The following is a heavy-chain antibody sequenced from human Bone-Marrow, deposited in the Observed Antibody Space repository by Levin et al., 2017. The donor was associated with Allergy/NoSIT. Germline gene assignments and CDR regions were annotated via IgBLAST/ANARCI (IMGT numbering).Heavy chain of an antibody. CDR2: MNPNSGHT. Sequence: GESLKISCTSSGYTFTNYDINWVRQAPGQGLEWMGWMNPNSGHTGYVQNFQGRVTMTRNTSISTAYMELSSLRSEDTAVYYCARGLYSSGWFLGYWGQGTLVAVSS. V-gene: IGHV1-8*01. J-gene: IGHJ4*02. D-gene: IGHD6-19*01. CDR1: GYTFTNYD. CDR3: ARGLYSSGWFLGY.